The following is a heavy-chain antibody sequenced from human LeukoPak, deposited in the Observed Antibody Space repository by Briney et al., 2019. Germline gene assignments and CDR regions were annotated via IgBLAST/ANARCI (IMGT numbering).Heavy chain of an antibody. V-gene: IGHV1-2*02. CDR1: GYTFTGYY. D-gene: IGHD2-15*01. CDR3: ARAGYCSGGSCSDYYYYMDV. J-gene: IGHJ6*03. Sequence: ASVKVSCKASGYTFTGYYMHWVRQAPGQGLEWMGWINPNSGGTNYAQKFQGRVTMTRNTSISTAYMELSSLRSEDTAVYYCARAGYCSGGSCSDYYYYMDVWGKGTTVTISS. CDR2: INPNSGGT.